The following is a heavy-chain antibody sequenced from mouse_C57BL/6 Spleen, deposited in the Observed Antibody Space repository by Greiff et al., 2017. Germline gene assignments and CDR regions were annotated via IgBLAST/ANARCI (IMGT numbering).Heavy chain of an antibody. J-gene: IGHJ4*01. CDR2: FYPGSGSI. V-gene: IGHV1-62-2*01. Sequence: VQLQESGAELVKPGASVKLSCKASGYTFTEYTIHWVKQRSGQGLEWIGWFYPGSGSIKYNEKFKDKATLTADKSSGTVYMELSRLTSEDSAVYFCARHEVYWAMDERCLRNSFTVAS. CDR3: ARHEVYWAMDE. CDR1: GYTFTEYT.